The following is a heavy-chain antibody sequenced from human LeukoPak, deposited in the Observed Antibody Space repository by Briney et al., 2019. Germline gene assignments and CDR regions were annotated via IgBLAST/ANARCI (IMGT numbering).Heavy chain of an antibody. CDR2: ITAGDIDT. V-gene: IGHV3-23*01. Sequence: PGGSLRLSCAVSGFTFSTYAMNWVRQAPGKGLEWVSAITAGDIDTYYADSVKGRFTISRDNSKYTLYSQMNSLRAEDTAVYYCAKVHSSGWSFDYWGQGTLVTVSS. CDR1: GFTFSTYA. CDR3: AKVHSSGWSFDY. J-gene: IGHJ4*02. D-gene: IGHD6-19*01.